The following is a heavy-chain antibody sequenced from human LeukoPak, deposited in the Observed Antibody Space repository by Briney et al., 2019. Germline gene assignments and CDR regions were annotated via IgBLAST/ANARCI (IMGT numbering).Heavy chain of an antibody. Sequence: PGGSLRLSCAASGFTFSSYSMNWVRQAPGKVLEWVSSISSSSSYIYYADSVKGRFTICRDNAKNSLYLQMNSLSAEDTAVYYCARAPIPYRSSPYDYWGQGTLVTVSS. CDR3: ARAPIPYRSSPYDY. V-gene: IGHV3-21*06. D-gene: IGHD6-6*01. CDR2: ISSSSSYI. CDR1: GFTFSSYS. J-gene: IGHJ4*02.